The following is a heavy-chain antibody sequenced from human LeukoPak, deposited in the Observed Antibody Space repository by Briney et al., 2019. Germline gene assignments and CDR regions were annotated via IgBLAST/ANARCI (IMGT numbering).Heavy chain of an antibody. V-gene: IGHV4-4*07. Sequence: PSETLSLTCTVSGGSISSYYRSWIRQPAGKGLEWIGRIYTSGSTNYNPSLKSRVTISVDKSKNQFSLKLSSVTAADTAVYYCASLRTPGSGNKNRDYYYYMDVWGKGTTVTVSS. D-gene: IGHD3-10*01. CDR2: IYTSGST. CDR3: ASLRTPGSGNKNRDYYYYMDV. CDR1: GGSISSYY. J-gene: IGHJ6*03.